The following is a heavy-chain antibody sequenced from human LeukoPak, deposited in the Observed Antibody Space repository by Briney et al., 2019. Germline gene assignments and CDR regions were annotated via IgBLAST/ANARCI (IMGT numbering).Heavy chain of an antibody. D-gene: IGHD6-19*01. J-gene: IGHJ4*02. Sequence: SETLSLTCTVSGYSISSGYYWGWIRQPPGKGLEWSGSFFHSGNTYYNPSLKSRVTISVDTSKNQFSLKVTSVTAADTAVYYCATYSSGWSLGFWGQGTLVTVSS. CDR3: ATYSSGWSLGF. CDR2: FFHSGNT. V-gene: IGHV4-38-2*02. CDR1: GYSISSGYY.